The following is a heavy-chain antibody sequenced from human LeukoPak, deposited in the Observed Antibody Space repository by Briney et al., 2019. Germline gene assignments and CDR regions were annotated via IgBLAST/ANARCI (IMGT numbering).Heavy chain of an antibody. J-gene: IGHJ5*02. V-gene: IGHV3-30*02. Sequence: GGSLRLSCAASGFTFSSYGMHWVRQAPGKGLEWVAFIRFDGSNKYNADSVKGRFTISRDNSKNTLYLQMNSLRAEDMAVYYCAKGYRLSSIRWFDPWGQGTLVTVSS. CDR2: IRFDGSNK. D-gene: IGHD3-16*02. CDR3: AKGYRLSSIRWFDP. CDR1: GFTFSSYG.